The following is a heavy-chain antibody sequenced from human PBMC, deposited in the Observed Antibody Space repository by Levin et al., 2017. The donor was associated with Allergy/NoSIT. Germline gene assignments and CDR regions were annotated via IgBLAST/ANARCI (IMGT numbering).Heavy chain of an antibody. V-gene: IGHV1-69*13. CDR2: IIPIFGTA. CDR1: GGTFSSYA. J-gene: IGHJ4*02. CDR3: ARGEVGAPSYSTSWYTYYFDY. D-gene: IGHD6-13*01. Sequence: ASVKVSCKASGGTFSSYAISWVRQAPGQGLEWMGGIIPIFGTANYAQKFQGRVTITADESTSTAYMELSSLRSEDTAVYYCARGEVGAPSYSTSWYTYYFDYWGQGTLVTVSS.